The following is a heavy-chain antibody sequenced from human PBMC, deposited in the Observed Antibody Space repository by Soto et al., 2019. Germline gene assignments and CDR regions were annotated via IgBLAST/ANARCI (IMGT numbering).Heavy chain of an antibody. V-gene: IGHV6-1*01. CDR1: GDNVSSNSAA. J-gene: IGHJ6*03. CDR3: ARGRRYYYMDV. CDR2: TYYRSKWYN. Sequence: SQTLSLTCAISGDNVSSNSAAWNWIRPSPSRGLEWLGRTYYRSKWYNDYAVSVKSRITINPDTSKNQFSLQLNSVTPEDTAVYYCARGRRYYYMDVWGKGTTVTVSS.